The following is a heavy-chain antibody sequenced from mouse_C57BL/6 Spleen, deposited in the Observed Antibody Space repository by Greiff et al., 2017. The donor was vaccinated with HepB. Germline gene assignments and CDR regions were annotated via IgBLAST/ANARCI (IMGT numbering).Heavy chain of an antibody. J-gene: IGHJ2*01. CDR2: ISDGGSYT. CDR1: GFTFSSYA. D-gene: IGHD2-4*01. V-gene: IGHV5-4*01. CDR3: ARAYDYDSYYFDY. Sequence: EVQLQESGGGLVKPGGSLKLSCAASGFTFSSYAMSWVRQTPEKRLEWVATISDGGSYTYYPDNVKGRFTISRDNAKNNLYLQMSHLKSEDTAMYYCARAYDYDSYYFDYWGQGTTLTVSS.